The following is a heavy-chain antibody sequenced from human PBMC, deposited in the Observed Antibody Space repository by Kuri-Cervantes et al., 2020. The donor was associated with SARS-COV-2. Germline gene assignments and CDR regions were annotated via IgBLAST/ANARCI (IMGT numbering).Heavy chain of an antibody. D-gene: IGHD1-20*01. J-gene: IGHJ3*02. CDR1: GYTFTSYG. Sequence: ASVKVSCKGSGYTFTSYGISWVRQAPGQGLEWIGWISAYNGNTNYAQKFQGRVTITTDESTSTAYMELSSLRSEDTAVYYCATSPNWRQGGGRDAFDIWGQGTMVTVSS. V-gene: IGHV1-18*01. CDR3: ATSPNWRQGGGRDAFDI. CDR2: ISAYNGNT.